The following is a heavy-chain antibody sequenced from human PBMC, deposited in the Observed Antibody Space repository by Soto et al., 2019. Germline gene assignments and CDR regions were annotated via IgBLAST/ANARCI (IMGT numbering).Heavy chain of an antibody. J-gene: IGHJ3*02. V-gene: IGHV3-9*01. D-gene: IGHD1-26*01. CDR3: AKDINRENDAFDI. CDR1: GFTFDDYA. Sequence: GGSLRLSCAASGFTFDDYAMHWVRQAPGKGLEWVSGISWNSGSIGYADSVKGRFTISRDNAKNSLYLQMNSLRAEDTALYYCAKDINRENDAFDIWGQGTMVTVSS. CDR2: ISWNSGSI.